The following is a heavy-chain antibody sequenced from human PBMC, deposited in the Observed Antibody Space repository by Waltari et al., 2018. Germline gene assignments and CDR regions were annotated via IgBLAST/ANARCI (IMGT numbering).Heavy chain of an antibody. CDR3: ARGMNNWNSDY. V-gene: IGHV1-2*06. CDR1: GYTFTGYY. Sequence: QVQLVQSGAEVKKPGASVKVSCKASGYTFTGYYMHWVRQAPGQGLEWMGRINPNSGGTNYAQKVQGRVTMTRDTSISTAYMELSRLRSDDTAVYYCARGMNNWNSDYWGQGTLVTVSS. J-gene: IGHJ4*02. CDR2: INPNSGGT. D-gene: IGHD1-7*01.